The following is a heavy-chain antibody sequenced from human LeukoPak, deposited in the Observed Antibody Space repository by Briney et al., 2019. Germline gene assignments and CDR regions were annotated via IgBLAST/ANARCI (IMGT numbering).Heavy chain of an antibody. CDR2: ISYDGSNK. CDR1: GFTFSSYG. D-gene: IGHD6-19*01. CDR3: AEEVSPSSRYSSGWAFDY. J-gene: IGHJ4*02. V-gene: IGHV3-30*18. Sequence: PGRSLRLSCAASGFTFSSYGMHWVRQAPGKGLEWVAVISYDGSNKYYADSVKGRFTISRDNSKNTLYLQMNSLRAEDTAVYYCAEEVSPSSRYSSGWAFDYWGQGTLVTVSS.